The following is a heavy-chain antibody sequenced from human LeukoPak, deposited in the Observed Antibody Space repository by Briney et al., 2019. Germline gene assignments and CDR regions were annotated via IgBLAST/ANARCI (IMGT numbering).Heavy chain of an antibody. CDR2: IYTSGST. V-gene: IGHV4-61*02. CDR1: GGSISSGSYY. Sequence: SQTLSLTCTVSGGSISSGSYYWSWIRQPAGKGLEWIGRIYTSGSTNYNPSLKSRVTISVDTSKNQFSLKLSSVTAADTAVYYCAREYSGSYGSFDYWGQGTLVTVSS. CDR3: AREYSGSYGSFDY. D-gene: IGHD1-26*01. J-gene: IGHJ4*02.